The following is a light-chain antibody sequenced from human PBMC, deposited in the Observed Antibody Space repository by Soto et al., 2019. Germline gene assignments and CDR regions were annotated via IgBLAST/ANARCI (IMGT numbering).Light chain of an antibody. CDR1: SSDVGGYNY. Sequence: QSALTQPASVSGSPGQSITISCTGTSSDVGGYNYVSWYQQHPGKAPKLLIYDVTNRPSGLSNRFSGSKSGNTASLTISGLQAEDEADYYCSSYSTSITLVVFGGGTQLTVL. CDR3: SSYSTSITLVV. J-gene: IGLJ7*01. V-gene: IGLV2-14*03. CDR2: DVT.